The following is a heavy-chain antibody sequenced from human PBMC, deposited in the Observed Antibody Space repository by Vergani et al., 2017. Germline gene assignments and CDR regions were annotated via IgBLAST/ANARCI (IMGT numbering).Heavy chain of an antibody. CDR1: GGSFNTYY. D-gene: IGHD3-9*01. J-gene: IGHJ6*02. V-gene: IGHV4-59*13. CDR3: ARVMYRDEASTGYRLEGRDI. CDR2: LYSTGST. Sequence: QVQLEESGPGLVKPSETLSLTCTVSGGSFNTYYWSWIRQSPGKGLEWIGYLYSTGSTNYHPSLNSRVTMSVDTSKNQFSLKLRSVTAADTAVYFCARVMYRDEASTGYRLEGRDIWGQGTTVTISS.